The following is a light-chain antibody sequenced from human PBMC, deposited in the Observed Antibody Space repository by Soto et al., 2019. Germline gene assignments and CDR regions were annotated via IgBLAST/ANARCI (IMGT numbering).Light chain of an antibody. J-gene: IGLJ2*01. Sequence: QSVLTQPPSVSAAPGQKVTISCSGSSSNIGNNSDSWYQQLPGTAPKLLIYDNNKRPSGIPDRFSGSKSGTSATLGITGLQTGDEADYHCGTWDNSLSAGVFGGGTKLTVL. CDR2: DNN. CDR3: GTWDNSLSAGV. CDR1: SSNIGNNS. V-gene: IGLV1-51*01.